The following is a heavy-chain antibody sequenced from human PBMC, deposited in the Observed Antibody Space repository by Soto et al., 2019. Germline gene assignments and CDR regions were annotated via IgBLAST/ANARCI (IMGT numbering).Heavy chain of an antibody. CDR1: GGSISSSSYC. J-gene: IGHJ4*02. CDR2: ICYSGST. D-gene: IGHD1-26*01. CDR3: ARQPYYAGSRRSFNC. V-gene: IGHV4-39*01. Sequence: SETLSLTCRVSGGSISSSSYCWGWIRQPRGKGLEWIGSICYSGSTDYNPSLKSRATISVDTSKNQFSLRLSSVTAADTAAYYCARQPYYAGSRRSFNCWGQGLLVTVSS.